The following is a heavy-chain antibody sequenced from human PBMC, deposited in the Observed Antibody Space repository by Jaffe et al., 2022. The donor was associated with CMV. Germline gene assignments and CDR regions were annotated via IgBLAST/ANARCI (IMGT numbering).Heavy chain of an antibody. D-gene: IGHD3-3*01. V-gene: IGHV5-51*01. Sequence: EVQLVQSGAEVKKPGESLKISCKGSGYSFTSYWIGWVRQMPGKGLEWMGIIYPGDSDTRYSPSFQGQVTISADKSISTAYLQWSSLKASDTAMYYCARQGEVLGSGYYYYYYYMDVWGKGTTVTVSS. CDR1: GYSFTSYW. CDR3: ARQGEVLGSGYYYYYYYMDV. J-gene: IGHJ6*03. CDR2: IYPGDSDT.